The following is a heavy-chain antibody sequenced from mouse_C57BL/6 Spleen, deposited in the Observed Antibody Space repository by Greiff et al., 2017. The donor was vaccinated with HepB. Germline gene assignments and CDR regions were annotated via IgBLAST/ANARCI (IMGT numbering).Heavy chain of an antibody. CDR3: ARVGELGLFAY. D-gene: IGHD4-1*01. CDR2: ISYDGSN. CDR1: GYSITSGYY. Sequence: EVKLLESGPGLVKPSQSLSLTCSVTGYSITSGYYWNWIRQFPGNKLEWMGYISYDGSNNYNPSLKNRISITRDTSKNQFFLKLNSVTTEDTASYYCARVGELGLFAYWGQGTLVTVSA. J-gene: IGHJ3*01. V-gene: IGHV3-6*01.